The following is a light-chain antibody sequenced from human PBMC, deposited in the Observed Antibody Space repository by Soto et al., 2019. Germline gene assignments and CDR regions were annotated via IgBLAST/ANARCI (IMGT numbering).Light chain of an antibody. J-gene: IGKJ4*01. Sequence: DIQLTQSPSFLSASVGDRVTITCRASQGINDYLAWYQQKPGKAPKLLIYAASTLQSEVPSRFSGSASWTEFTLTISSLQPEDFATYYCQQFNTYPLTFGGGTKVEVK. CDR2: AAS. V-gene: IGKV1-9*01. CDR1: QGINDY. CDR3: QQFNTYPLT.